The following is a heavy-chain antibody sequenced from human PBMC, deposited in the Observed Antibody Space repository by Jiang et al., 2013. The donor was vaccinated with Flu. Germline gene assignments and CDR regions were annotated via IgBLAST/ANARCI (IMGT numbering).Heavy chain of an antibody. CDR1: GYTFTSYA. V-gene: IGHV7-4-1*01. D-gene: IGHD6-13*01. CDR3: ARTRGRYSSSWGGWFDP. Sequence: QSGSELKKPGASVKVSCKASGYTFTSYAMDWVRQAPGQGLEWMGWINTNTGNPTYAQGFTGRFVFSLDTSVSTAYLQICSLKAEDTAVYYCARTRGRYSSSWGGWFDPGAREPWSPSP. CDR2: INTNTGNP. J-gene: IGHJ5*02.